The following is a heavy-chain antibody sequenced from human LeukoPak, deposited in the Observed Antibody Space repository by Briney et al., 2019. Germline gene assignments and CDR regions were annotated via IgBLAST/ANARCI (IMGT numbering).Heavy chain of an antibody. J-gene: IGHJ2*01. CDR2: IYHSGST. CDR1: GYSISSGYY. D-gene: IGHD6-19*01. CDR3: ARVPLAVAGFGYFDL. V-gene: IGHV4-38-2*02. Sequence: SETLSLTCTVSGYSISSGYYWGWIRQPPGKGLEWIGSIYHSGSTYYNPSLKSRVTISVDTSKNQFSLKLSSVTAADTAVYYCARVPLAVAGFGYFDLWGRGTLVTVSS.